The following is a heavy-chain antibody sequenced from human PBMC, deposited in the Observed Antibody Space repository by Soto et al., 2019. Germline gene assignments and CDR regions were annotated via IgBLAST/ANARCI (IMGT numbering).Heavy chain of an antibody. J-gene: IGHJ4*02. CDR2: MFASGSS. CDR3: AREGFDHRPDY. Sequence: QVQLQESGPGLVKPSETLSLTCAVSGDSISSPNWWSWDRQSPGKGLELIGEMFASGSSNYNPSLDGRVTISLDTSKNQFSLKLTSLTAADTPIYYCAREGFDHRPDYWGQGIPVSVSS. CDR1: GDSISSPNW. V-gene: IGHV4-4*02.